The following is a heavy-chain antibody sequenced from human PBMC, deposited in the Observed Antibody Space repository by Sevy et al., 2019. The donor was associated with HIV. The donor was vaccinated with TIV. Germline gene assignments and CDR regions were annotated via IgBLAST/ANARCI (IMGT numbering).Heavy chain of an antibody. J-gene: IGHJ4*02. Sequence: ASVKVSCKASGYTFTSYGISWVRQAPGQGLEWMGWINGYNGNTNDGQKLQGRVTMTTDTSTNTAYMEFRSLRSDDTAVYYCARGEAAGGTPIDYWGQGTLVTVSS. CDR3: ARGEAAGGTPIDY. V-gene: IGHV1-18*04. CDR2: INGYNGNT. CDR1: GYTFTSYG. D-gene: IGHD6-13*01.